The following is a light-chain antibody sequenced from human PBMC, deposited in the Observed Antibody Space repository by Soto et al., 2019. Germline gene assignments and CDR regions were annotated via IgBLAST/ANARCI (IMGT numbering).Light chain of an antibody. Sequence: AIRMAQSPSSLSASTGDRVTITCRASQGISSYLAWYQQKPGKAPKLLIYAAPTLQSGVPSRFSGSGSGTDFTLTISCLQSEDFATYYCQQYYSYPRTFGQGTKV. J-gene: IGKJ1*01. V-gene: IGKV1-8*01. CDR1: QGISSY. CDR3: QQYYSYPRT. CDR2: AAP.